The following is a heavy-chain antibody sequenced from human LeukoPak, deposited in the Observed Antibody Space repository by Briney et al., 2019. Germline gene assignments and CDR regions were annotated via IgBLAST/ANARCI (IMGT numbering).Heavy chain of an antibody. V-gene: IGHV4-4*07. D-gene: IGHD3-3*01. CDR1: GGSISSYY. CDR2: IYTSGST. Sequence: SETLSLTCTVSGGSISSYYWSWIRQPAGKGLELIGRIYTSGSTNYNPSLKSRVTMSVDTSKNQFSLKLSSVTAADTAVYYCARDFADDFWTMYNWFDPWGQGTLVTVSS. J-gene: IGHJ5*02. CDR3: ARDFADDFWTMYNWFDP.